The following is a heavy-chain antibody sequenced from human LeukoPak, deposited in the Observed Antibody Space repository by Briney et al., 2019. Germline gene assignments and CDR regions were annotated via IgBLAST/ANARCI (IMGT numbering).Heavy chain of an antibody. V-gene: IGHV4-59*11. J-gene: IGHJ3*02. Sequence: SETLSLTCTVSGGSIGSHCWNWIRQSPRKGLEWIGYVHYSGSANYDPSLRSRVTISVDTSKNQFSLRLSSVTAADTAVYYCAKGVDCGGFAFDIWGQGTMVTVSS. CDR2: VHYSGSA. D-gene: IGHD2-21*01. CDR1: GGSIGSHC. CDR3: AKGVDCGGFAFDI.